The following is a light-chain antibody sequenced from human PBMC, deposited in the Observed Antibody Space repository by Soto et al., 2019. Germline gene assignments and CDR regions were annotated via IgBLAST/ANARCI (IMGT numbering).Light chain of an antibody. CDR3: QQYGSSPHT. Sequence: EIVLRQSPGTLSLSPWERATLSCKASQSVGSGCLAWYQHKPGQASGLLSYGASNRSTGVPDRFSGSGSETDFTLTISRLAPEDLAVYYCQQYGSSPHTFGQGTKLEIK. V-gene: IGKV3-20*01. CDR1: QSVGSGC. CDR2: GAS. J-gene: IGKJ2*01.